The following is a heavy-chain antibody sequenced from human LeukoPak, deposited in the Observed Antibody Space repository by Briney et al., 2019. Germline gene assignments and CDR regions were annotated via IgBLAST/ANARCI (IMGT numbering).Heavy chain of an antibody. V-gene: IGHV4-34*01. CDR3: ARGRVNDIVVVVAATTYDY. CDR2: INHSGST. J-gene: IGHJ4*02. Sequence: SETLSLTCAVYGGSFSGYYWSWIRQPPGKGLEWIGEINHSGSTNYNPSLKRRVTISVGTSKNQFSLKLSSVTAAATAVYYCARGRVNDIVVVVAATTYDYWGQGTLVTVSS. CDR1: GGSFSGYY. D-gene: IGHD2-15*01.